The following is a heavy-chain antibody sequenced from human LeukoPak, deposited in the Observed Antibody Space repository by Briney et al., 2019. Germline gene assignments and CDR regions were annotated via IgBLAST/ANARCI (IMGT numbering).Heavy chain of an antibody. J-gene: IGHJ4*02. CDR3: ARAIFGVVMIDY. D-gene: IGHD3-3*01. CDR1: GYTLTELS. Sequence: ASVKVSCKVSGYTLTELSMHWVRQAPGQGLEWMGWINPNSGGTNYAQKFQGRVTMTRDTSISTAYMELSRLRSDDTAVYYCARAIFGVVMIDYWGQGTLVTVSS. V-gene: IGHV1-2*02. CDR2: INPNSGGT.